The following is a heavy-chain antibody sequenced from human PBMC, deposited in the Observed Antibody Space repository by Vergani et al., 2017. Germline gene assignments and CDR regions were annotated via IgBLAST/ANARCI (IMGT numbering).Heavy chain of an antibody. CDR1: GGSISSSSYY. CDR3: ARHKAKNGYYPYYYYYGMDV. CDR2: IYYSGST. V-gene: IGHV4-39*01. D-gene: IGHD3-22*01. Sequence: QLQLQESGPGLVKPSETLSLTCTVSGGSISSSSYYWGCIRQPPGKGLEWIGSIYYSGSTYSNTSLKSRVTISVDTSKNQFSLKLSPVTAANTAVYYCARHKAKNGYYPYYYYYGMDVWGQGTTVTVSS. J-gene: IGHJ6*02.